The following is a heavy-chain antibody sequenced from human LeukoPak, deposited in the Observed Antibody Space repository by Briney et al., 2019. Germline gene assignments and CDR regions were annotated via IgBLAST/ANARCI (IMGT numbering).Heavy chain of an antibody. J-gene: IGHJ6*02. CDR2: IRADNGNT. CDR3: ARDLGYYDNGGSDYGMDV. Sequence: ASVKVSCKASHYTLTTYGISWVRQAPAQGLEWMGWIRADNGNTDYAQKFQGRVTMTTDTSTSTAYMELRSLRSDDTAVYYCARDLGYYDNGGSDYGMDVWGQGTTVTVSS. CDR1: HYTLTTYG. D-gene: IGHD3-22*01. V-gene: IGHV1-18*01.